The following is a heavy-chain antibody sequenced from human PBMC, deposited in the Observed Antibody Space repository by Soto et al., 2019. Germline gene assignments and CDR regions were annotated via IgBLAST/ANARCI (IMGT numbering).Heavy chain of an antibody. D-gene: IGHD2-8*01. CDR1: GFTFSSYS. V-gene: IGHV3-21*01. Sequence: GGSLRLSCAASGFTFSSYSMNWVRQAPGKGLEWVSSISSSSSYIYYADSVKGRFTISRDNAKNSLYLQMNSLRAEDTAVYYCASGYEIFGTNGVCYDYWGQGTLVTVSS. CDR2: ISSSSSYI. CDR3: ASGYEIFGTNGVCYDY. J-gene: IGHJ4*02.